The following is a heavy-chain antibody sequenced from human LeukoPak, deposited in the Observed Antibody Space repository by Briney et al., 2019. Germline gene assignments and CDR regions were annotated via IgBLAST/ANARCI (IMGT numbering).Heavy chain of an antibody. CDR3: AKAGGYSLFDY. V-gene: IGHV3-30*02. Sequence: GGSLRLSCAASGFTFNYYGFHWVRQAPGKGLEWVAFIRYDGNDKFYAESVKGRFTISRDTSRNTLYLQMNSLRLEDTAVYYCAKAGGYSLFDYWGQGTLVTVSS. CDR1: GFTFNYYG. D-gene: IGHD5-18*01. CDR2: IRYDGNDK. J-gene: IGHJ4*02.